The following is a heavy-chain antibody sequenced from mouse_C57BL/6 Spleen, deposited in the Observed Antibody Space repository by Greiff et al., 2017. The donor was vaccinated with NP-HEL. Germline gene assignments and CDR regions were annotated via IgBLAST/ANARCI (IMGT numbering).Heavy chain of an antibody. CDR2: IHPNSGST. CDR3: ARSSYDYDYYFDY. Sequence: VQLQQPGAELVKPGASVKLSCKASGYTFTSYWMHWVKQRPGQGLEWIGMIHPNSGSTNYNEKFKSKATLTVDKSSSTAYMQLSSLTSEYSAVYYCARSSYDYDYYFDYWGQGTTLTVSS. D-gene: IGHD2-4*01. J-gene: IGHJ2*01. V-gene: IGHV1-64*01. CDR1: GYTFTSYW.